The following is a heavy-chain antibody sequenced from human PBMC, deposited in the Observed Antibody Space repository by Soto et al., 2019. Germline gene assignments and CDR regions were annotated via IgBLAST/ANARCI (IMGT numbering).Heavy chain of an antibody. Sequence: QVQLVESGGGVVQPGGSLRLSCAASGFTFSSYGMHWVRQAPGKGLEWMAVISYDGTNKYYADSVKGRFTISRDKSNNTLHLHMNSLRAEDTAVYYCAKSKLASHYDYYYGMDVWGQGTTVTVSS. V-gene: IGHV3-30*18. D-gene: IGHD6-6*01. CDR3: AKSKLASHYDYYYGMDV. CDR2: ISYDGTNK. CDR1: GFTFSSYG. J-gene: IGHJ6*02.